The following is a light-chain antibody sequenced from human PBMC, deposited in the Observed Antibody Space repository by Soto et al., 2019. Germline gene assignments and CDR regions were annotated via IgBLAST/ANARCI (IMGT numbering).Light chain of an antibody. J-gene: IGKJ5*01. CDR3: QQLDTYP. V-gene: IGKV1-5*03. CDR2: KAS. Sequence: DIQMTQSPSTLSASVGDRVTITCRASQSVSTWLAWYQQKPGMAPKILIYKASSLESATPRRFSGSGSGTDFTLTVSSLQPEAFAPCYCQQLDTYPFGQGTRLEI. CDR1: QSVSTW.